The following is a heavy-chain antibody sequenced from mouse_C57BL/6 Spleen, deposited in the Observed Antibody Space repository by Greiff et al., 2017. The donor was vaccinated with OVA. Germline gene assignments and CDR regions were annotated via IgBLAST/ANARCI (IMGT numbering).Heavy chain of an antibody. Sequence: VQLQQSGPELVKPGASVKISCKASGYAFSSSWMNWVKQRPGKGLEWIGRIYPGDGDTNYNGKFKGKATLTADKSSSTAYMQLSSLTSEDSAVYFGARQGKSYGYDYFDYWGQGTTLTVSS. V-gene: IGHV1-82*01. CDR1: GYAFSSSW. J-gene: IGHJ2*01. CDR3: ARQGKSYGYDYFDY. D-gene: IGHD2-2*01. CDR2: IYPGDGDT.